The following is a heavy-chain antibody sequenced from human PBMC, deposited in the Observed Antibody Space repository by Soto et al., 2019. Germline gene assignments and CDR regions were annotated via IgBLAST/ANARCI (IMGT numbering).Heavy chain of an antibody. D-gene: IGHD6-13*01. CDR1: GYSFTSSW. CDR2: IYPGDSDT. J-gene: IGHJ5*02. CDR3: ARDGGYSSSWYWFDP. Sequence: GESLKISCKGSGYSFTSSWIGWVRQMPGKGLEWMGIIYPGDSDTRYSPSFQGRVTMTRDTSTSTVYMELSSLRSEDTAVYYCARDGGYSSSWYWFDPWGQGTLVTVSS. V-gene: IGHV5-51*01.